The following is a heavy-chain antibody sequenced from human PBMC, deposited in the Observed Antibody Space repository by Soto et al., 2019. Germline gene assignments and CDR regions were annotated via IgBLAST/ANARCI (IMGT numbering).Heavy chain of an antibody. V-gene: IGHV3-33*01. CDR1: GFTFSHYG. CDR2: IWNDGGTK. Sequence: QMQLVESGGGLVQPGRSLRLSCAASGFTFSHYGMHWVRQAPGKGLEWVAVIWNDGGTKFYADSVKGPFTISRDNSKNTLYLQMNSLGVDDTAVYFCARDDDYGDNAFDYWGRGTLVTVSS. D-gene: IGHD4-17*01. CDR3: ARDDDYGDNAFDY. J-gene: IGHJ4*02.